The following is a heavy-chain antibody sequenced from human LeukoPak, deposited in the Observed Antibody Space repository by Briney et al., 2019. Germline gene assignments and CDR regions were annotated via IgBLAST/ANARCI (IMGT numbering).Heavy chain of an antibody. D-gene: IGHD1-26*01. CDR3: AKGGTIVGPTYFDF. J-gene: IGHJ4*02. CDR2: ISGSGGGT. V-gene: IGHV3-23*01. CDR1: GFSFSTCA. Sequence: GGSLRLSCAASGFSFSTCAMTWVRQAPGKGLEWVSAISGSGGGTYYTDSVKGRFTISRDNSRNTVDLQMNSLRADDTAVYYCAKGGTIVGPTYFDFWGQGTLVTVSS.